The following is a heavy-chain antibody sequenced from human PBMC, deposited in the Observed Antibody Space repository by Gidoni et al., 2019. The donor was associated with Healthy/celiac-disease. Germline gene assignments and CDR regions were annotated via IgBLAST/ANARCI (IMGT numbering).Heavy chain of an antibody. D-gene: IGHD3-22*01. CDR3: ARVRKSGPGGYYPTNYYYGMDV. CDR2: INSDGSST. Sequence: EVQLVESGGGLVQPGGSLRLSCAASGFTFSSCWLHWFRQAPGKGLVWVSRINSDGSSTSYADSVKGRFTISRDNAKNTLYLQMNSLRAEDTAVYYCARVRKSGPGGYYPTNYYYGMDVWGQGTTVTVSS. CDR1: GFTFSSCW. J-gene: IGHJ6*02. V-gene: IGHV3-74*01.